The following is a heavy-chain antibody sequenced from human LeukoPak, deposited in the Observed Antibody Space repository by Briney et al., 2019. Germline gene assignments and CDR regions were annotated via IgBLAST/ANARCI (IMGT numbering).Heavy chain of an antibody. V-gene: IGHV4-4*07. CDR3: ARESYYYDSSGYYYRDYYYYYMDV. CDR1: GGSISSYY. D-gene: IGHD3-22*01. J-gene: IGHJ6*03. Sequence: SETLSLTCTVSGGSISSYYWSWIRQPAGKGLEWIGRIYTSGSTNYNPSLKSRVTMSVDTSKNQFSLKLSSVTAADTAVYYCARESYYYDSSGYYYRDYYYYYMDVWGKGTTVTISS. CDR2: IYTSGST.